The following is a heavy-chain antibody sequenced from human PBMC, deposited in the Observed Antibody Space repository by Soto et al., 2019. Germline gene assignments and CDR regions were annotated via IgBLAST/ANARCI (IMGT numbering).Heavy chain of an antibody. CDR3: ARSSSSSGP. J-gene: IGHJ1*01. V-gene: IGHV3-23*01. CDR2: ISDSGGTT. Sequence: EVQLLESGGSLVQPGGSLRLSCAASGFTFSSYAMSWVRQGPGKGLEWVSAISDSGGTTYYAVSVKGRFTTARDNSTSSMYLQMNSLRDEDTAIYYWARSSSSSGPWGQGTLVTVSS. CDR1: GFTFSSYA. D-gene: IGHD6-6*01.